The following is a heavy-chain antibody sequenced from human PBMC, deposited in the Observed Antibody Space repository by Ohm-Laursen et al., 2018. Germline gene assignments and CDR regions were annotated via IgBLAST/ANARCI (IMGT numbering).Heavy chain of an antibody. D-gene: IGHD6-13*01. J-gene: IGHJ4*02. Sequence: TLSLTCAVYGGSFSGYYWSWIRQPPGKGLEWIGYISNSGNTNQNPSLKSRVTISIDTSKNQFSLKLTSVTAADTAVYYCARGGQQQVEDYWGQGTLVTVSS. CDR2: ISNSGNT. V-gene: IGHV4-59*01. CDR1: GGSFSGYY. CDR3: ARGGQQQVEDY.